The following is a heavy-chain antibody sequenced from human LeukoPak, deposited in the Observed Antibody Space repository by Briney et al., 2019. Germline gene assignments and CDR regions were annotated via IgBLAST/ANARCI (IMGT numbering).Heavy chain of an antibody. CDR3: ARNRRDGYRPTFDY. CDR1: GFPFSNYW. J-gene: IGHJ4*02. D-gene: IGHD5-24*01. V-gene: IGHV3-7*04. Sequence: WGSLRLSCVASGFPFSNYWMTWVGQAPGKGLEWVANIKQDGSEKYYVDSVKGRFSISRDNAEKSLYLQMKSLRAEDTAVYYCARNRRDGYRPTFDYWGQGALFSASS. CDR2: IKQDGSEK.